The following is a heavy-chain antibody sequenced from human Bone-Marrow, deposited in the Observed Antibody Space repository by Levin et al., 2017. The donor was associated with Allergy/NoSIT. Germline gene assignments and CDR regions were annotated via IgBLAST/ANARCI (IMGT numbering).Heavy chain of an antibody. CDR1: GGSINNSSYY. CDR2: IYYTGKT. D-gene: IGHD3-16*01. Sequence: PSETLSLTCTVSGGSINNSSYYWGWIRQAPGMRLEWLGSIYYTGKTYYNPSLKSRVTIFLDTSKNQFSLKLSSVTAPDTAVYYCAGPYIRGGLDVWGQGTTVTVSS. J-gene: IGHJ6*02. V-gene: IGHV4-39*01. CDR3: AGPYIRGGLDV.